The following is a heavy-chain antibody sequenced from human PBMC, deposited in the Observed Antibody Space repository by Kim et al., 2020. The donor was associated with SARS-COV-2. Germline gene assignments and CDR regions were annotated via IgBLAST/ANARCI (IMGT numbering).Heavy chain of an antibody. CDR2: IYSGGSST. CDR1: GFTFSSYA. D-gene: IGHD3-16*01. V-gene: IGHV3-23*03. Sequence: GGSLRLSCAASGFTFSSYAMSWVRQAPGKGLEWVSVIYSGGSSTYYADSVKGRFTISRDNSKNTLYLQMNSLRAEDTAVYYCAKVVAGDGGDYFDYWGQGTLVTVSS. CDR3: AKVVAGDGGDYFDY. J-gene: IGHJ4*02.